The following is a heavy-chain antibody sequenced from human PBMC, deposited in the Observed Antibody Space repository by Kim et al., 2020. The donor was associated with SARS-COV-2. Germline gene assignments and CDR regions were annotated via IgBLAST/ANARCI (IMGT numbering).Heavy chain of an antibody. D-gene: IGHD6-6*01. CDR3: ARGGAARRANDY. Sequence: NYNPSLKSRVTISVDTSKNQFSLKLSSVTAADTAMYYCARGGAARRANDYWGQGTLVTVSS. V-gene: IGHV4-34*01. J-gene: IGHJ4*02.